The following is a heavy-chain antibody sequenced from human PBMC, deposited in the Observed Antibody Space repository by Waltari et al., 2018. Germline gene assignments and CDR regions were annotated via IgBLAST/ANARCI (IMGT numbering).Heavy chain of an antibody. Sequence: EVQLVQSGAEVKKPGESLRISCKGSGYSFTSSWISWVRQLPGKGLEWMGRIDPSDSYTNYSPSFQGHVTISADKSISTAYLQWSSLKASDTAMYYCASGGSGSYLSYYYGMDVWGQGTTVTVSS. J-gene: IGHJ6*02. CDR3: ASGGSGSYLSYYYGMDV. CDR2: IDPSDSYT. V-gene: IGHV5-10-1*03. CDR1: GYSFTSSW. D-gene: IGHD1-26*01.